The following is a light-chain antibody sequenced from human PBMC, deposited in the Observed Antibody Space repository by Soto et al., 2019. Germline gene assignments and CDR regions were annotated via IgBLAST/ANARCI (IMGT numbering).Light chain of an antibody. J-gene: IGLJ2*01. V-gene: IGLV1-47*01. CDR1: SSNIGNNY. CDR3: AAWDDSLSGVE. CDR2: RNN. Sequence: QLVLTQPPSASETPGQRVTIFCSGSSSNIGNNYVYWYQQFPGTAPKLLIYRNNQRPSGVPDRISGSKSGTSASLAISGLRSEDEADYYCAAWDDSLSGVEFGGGTQLTVL.